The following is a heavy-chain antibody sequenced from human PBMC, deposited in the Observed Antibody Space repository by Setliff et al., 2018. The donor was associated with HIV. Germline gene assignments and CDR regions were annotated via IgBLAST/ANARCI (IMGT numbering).Heavy chain of an antibody. J-gene: IGHJ6*03. D-gene: IGHD2-8*01. Sequence: SVKVSCKASGGTFTNSAIGWVRQAPGQGLEWMGAIVPILGIANSAQKFQGRVTITTDESTTTAYMELSSLRSEDTAVYYCVRLTADRTNYYYYMDVWGKGTTVTVSS. CDR2: IVPILGIA. CDR3: VRLTADRTNYYYYMDV. V-gene: IGHV1-69*10. CDR1: GGTFTNSA.